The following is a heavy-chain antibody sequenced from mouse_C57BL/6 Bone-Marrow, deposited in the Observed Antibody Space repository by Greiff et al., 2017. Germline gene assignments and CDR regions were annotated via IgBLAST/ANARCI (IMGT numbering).Heavy chain of an antibody. CDR3: ARSELYGSSYRY. D-gene: IGHD1-1*01. CDR1: GYTFTSYG. J-gene: IGHJ2*01. Sequence: QVQLQQSGAELARPGASVRLSCKASGYTFTSYGISWVKQRTGQGLEWIGEIYPRSGSTYYNEKFKGKATLTADKASSTTYMELRSLTSEDSAVYFCARSELYGSSYRYWGQGTTLTVSS. V-gene: IGHV1-81*01. CDR2: IYPRSGST.